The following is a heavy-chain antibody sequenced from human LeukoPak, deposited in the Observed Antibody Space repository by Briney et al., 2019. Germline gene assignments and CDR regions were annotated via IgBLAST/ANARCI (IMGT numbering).Heavy chain of an antibody. CDR2: IYYSGST. J-gene: IGHJ4*02. CDR1: GGSISSGVYY. Sequence: SETLSLTCTVSGGSISSGVYYWSWIRQPPGKGLEWIGYIYYSGSTYYNPSLKSRVTISVDTSKNQFSLKLSSVTAADTAVYYCARGLRGDPSDYWGQGTLVTVSS. CDR3: ARGLRGDPSDY. V-gene: IGHV4-30-4*01.